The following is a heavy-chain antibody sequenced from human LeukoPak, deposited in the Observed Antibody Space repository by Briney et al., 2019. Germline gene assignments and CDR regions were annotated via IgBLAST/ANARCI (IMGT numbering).Heavy chain of an antibody. Sequence: GGSLRLSCAASGFTFSTYTMNWVRPAPGKGLEWISSISSGSSYIYYADSVKGRFTISRDNAKNSLSLQMNTLRAEDTAVYYCARDGQGNSHYWGQGTLVTVSS. CDR3: ARDGQGNSHY. CDR1: GFTFSTYT. V-gene: IGHV3-21*01. CDR2: ISSGSSYI. J-gene: IGHJ4*02.